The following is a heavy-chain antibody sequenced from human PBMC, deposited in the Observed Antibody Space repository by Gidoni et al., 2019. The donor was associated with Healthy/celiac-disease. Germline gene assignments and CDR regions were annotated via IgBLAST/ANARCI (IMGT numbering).Heavy chain of an antibody. J-gene: IGHJ6*02. CDR2: IKSKTDGGTT. CDR1: GFTFSNAW. CDR3: TTDRRYYYGSGSGREYYYYYGMDV. V-gene: IGHV3-15*01. D-gene: IGHD3-10*01. Sequence: EVQLVESGGGLVKPGGSLRLSCAASGFTFSNAWMSWVRQAPGKGLEWVGRIKSKTDGGTTDYAAPVKGRFTISRDDSKNTLYLQMNSLKTEDTAVYYCTTDRRYYYGSGSGREYYYYYGMDVWGQGTTVTVSS.